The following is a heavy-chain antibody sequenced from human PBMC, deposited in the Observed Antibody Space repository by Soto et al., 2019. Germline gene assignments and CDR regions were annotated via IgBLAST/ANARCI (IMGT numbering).Heavy chain of an antibody. CDR2: IYYSGST. V-gene: IGHV4-59*11. Sequence: PSETLSLTCTVSGGSIHNHYWSWVRQPPGKGLEWIGYIYYSGSTNYNPSLKSRVTISVDTSKNQFSLKLSSVTAADTAVYYCARRLKDIVVVPAAMPDYCYYYYMDVWGKGTTVTVSS. J-gene: IGHJ6*03. CDR1: GGSIHNHY. CDR3: ARRLKDIVVVPAAMPDYCYYYYMDV. D-gene: IGHD2-2*01.